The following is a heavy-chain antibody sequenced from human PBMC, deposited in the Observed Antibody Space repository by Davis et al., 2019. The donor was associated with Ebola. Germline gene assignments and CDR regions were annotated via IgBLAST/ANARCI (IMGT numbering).Heavy chain of an antibody. V-gene: IGHV3-7*01. CDR2: IREDGATT. J-gene: IGHJ3*02. D-gene: IGHD3-16*01. CDR3: VRDLGYHVFDI. Sequence: GEPLKISCAASGFTFSNYWMTWVRQSPGKGLQWVGHIREDGATTRSVESVKGRFAISRDNAKNSLFLQMNSLTAEDTALYFCVRDLGYHVFDIWGQGTMVTVSS. CDR1: GFTFSNYW.